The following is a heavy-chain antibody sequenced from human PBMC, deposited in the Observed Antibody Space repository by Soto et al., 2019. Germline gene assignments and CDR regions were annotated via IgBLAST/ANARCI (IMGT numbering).Heavy chain of an antibody. V-gene: IGHV3-23*01. CDR2: ISGSGGGGSGGST. D-gene: IGHD6-19*01. CDR3: VRDQLGDHSSGWQGAFDL. J-gene: IGHJ3*01. CDR1: GFTFTNYA. Sequence: EVQLLESGGGLVQPGGSLRLSCAASGFTFTNYAMSWVRQAPGKGLEWVSAISGSGGGGSGGSTYYAESVKGRFTMSRDNSKNTLYLQMSSLRAEDTAIYYCVRDQLGDHSSGWQGAFDLWGQGTMVTVSS.